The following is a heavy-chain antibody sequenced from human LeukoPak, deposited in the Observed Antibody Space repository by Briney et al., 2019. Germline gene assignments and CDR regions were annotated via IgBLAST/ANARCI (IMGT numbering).Heavy chain of an antibody. CDR1: GFTFSSYA. D-gene: IGHD3-10*01. CDR2: VSFEGSNK. Sequence: GGSLRLSCAASGFTFSSYAMSWVRQAPGKGLEWVAVVSFEGSNKYYADSVKGRFTISRDNSKNTLSLQMNSLRAEDTAVYYCAKDMGYYHRSGSYPPENDYWGQGTLVTVSS. J-gene: IGHJ4*02. V-gene: IGHV3-30*18. CDR3: AKDMGYYHRSGSYPPENDY.